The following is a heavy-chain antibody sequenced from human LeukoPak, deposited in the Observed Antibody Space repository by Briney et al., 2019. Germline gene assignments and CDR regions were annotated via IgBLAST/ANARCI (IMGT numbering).Heavy chain of an antibody. CDR1: GFTFSRHA. CDR2: ISGSGGST. Sequence: GESLRLSCAASGFTFSRHAMSWVRQAPGSGLEWLSGISGSGGSTYYADSVKGRFTISRDNSKNTLYLQMNSLRVEDTAVYYCAKVSTAVQIFYFDSWGQGTLV. V-gene: IGHV3-23*01. D-gene: IGHD2-2*01. J-gene: IGHJ4*02. CDR3: AKVSTAVQIFYFDS.